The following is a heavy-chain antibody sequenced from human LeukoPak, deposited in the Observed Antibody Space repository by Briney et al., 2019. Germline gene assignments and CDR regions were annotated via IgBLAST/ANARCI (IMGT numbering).Heavy chain of an antibody. Sequence: PGGSLRLSCAASGFTFSSYALSWIRQAPGKGLEWVSAISGSGGTTYYADSVKGRFTISRDNSKNTLYLQMNSLRAEDTAVYYCAKDPHIVVVTAIIDYCGQGTLVTVSS. CDR1: GFTFSSYA. CDR2: ISGSGGTT. D-gene: IGHD2-21*02. V-gene: IGHV3-23*01. J-gene: IGHJ4*02. CDR3: AKDPHIVVVTAIIDY.